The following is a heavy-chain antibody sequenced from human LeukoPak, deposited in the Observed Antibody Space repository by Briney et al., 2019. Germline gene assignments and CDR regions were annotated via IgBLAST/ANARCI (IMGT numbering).Heavy chain of an antibody. CDR3: AKDVTDISGAFHI. Sequence: PGGSLRLSCAASGFTFNNFAMSWVRQAPGKGLQWVSAISGSGGSTYYADSVRGRFTISRDNSKNTLYLQMNNLRAEDTALYYCAKDVTDISGAFHIWGQGTMVTVSS. J-gene: IGHJ3*02. D-gene: IGHD5-12*01. V-gene: IGHV3-23*01. CDR2: ISGSGGST. CDR1: GFTFNNFA.